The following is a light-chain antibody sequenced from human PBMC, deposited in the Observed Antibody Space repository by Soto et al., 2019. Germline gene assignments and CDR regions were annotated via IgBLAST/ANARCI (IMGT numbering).Light chain of an antibody. CDR3: QHYNDYSWT. J-gene: IGKJ1*01. CDR2: KTS. Sequence: DIHMTQSPSTLSASVGDRVTITCRASQSISIWLAWYQQKPGKAPNLLIYKTSSLERGLPSRFSGSGSGTEFTLTISSLQPDDFATYYCQHYNDYSWTFGQGTKVEIK. CDR1: QSISIW. V-gene: IGKV1-5*03.